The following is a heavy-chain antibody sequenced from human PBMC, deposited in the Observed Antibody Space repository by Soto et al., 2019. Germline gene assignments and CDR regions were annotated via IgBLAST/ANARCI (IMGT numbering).Heavy chain of an antibody. CDR1: GFTFSSYG. J-gene: IGHJ5*02. V-gene: IGHV3-30*18. Sequence: LRLSCAASGFTFSSYGMHWVRQAPGKGLEWVAVISYDGSNKYYADSVKGRFTISRDNSKNTLYLQMNSLRAEDTAVYYCAKSKGIAARPFVPCDPWGQGTLVTVSS. CDR2: ISYDGSNK. D-gene: IGHD6-6*01. CDR3: AKSKGIAARPFVPCDP.